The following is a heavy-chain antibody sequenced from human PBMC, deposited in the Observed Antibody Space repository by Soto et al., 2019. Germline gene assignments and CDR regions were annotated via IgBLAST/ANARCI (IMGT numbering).Heavy chain of an antibody. CDR3: ARIRAGSYGIYFDY. Sequence: SETLSLTCTFSGSSGSSGSYYWSWIRQPPGKGLEWIGYIYYSGSTNYNPSLKSRVTISVDTSKNQFSLKLSSVTAADTAVYYCARIRAGSYGIYFDYWGQGTPVTV. V-gene: IGHV4-61*01. J-gene: IGHJ4*02. D-gene: IGHD5-18*01. CDR2: IYYSGST. CDR1: GSSGSSGSYY.